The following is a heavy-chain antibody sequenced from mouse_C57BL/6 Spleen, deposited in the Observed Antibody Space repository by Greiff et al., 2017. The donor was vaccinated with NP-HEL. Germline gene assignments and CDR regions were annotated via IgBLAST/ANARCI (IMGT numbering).Heavy chain of an antibody. Sequence: EVKLEESGGGLVQPKGSLKLSCAASGFSFNTYAMNWVRQAPGKGLEWVARIRSKSNNYATYYADSVKDRFTISRDDSESMLYLQMNNLKTEDTAMYYCVSTAQAEAYWGQGTLVTVSA. CDR2: IRSKSNNYAT. CDR1: GFSFNTYA. CDR3: VSTAQAEAY. V-gene: IGHV10-1*01. J-gene: IGHJ3*01. D-gene: IGHD3-2*02.